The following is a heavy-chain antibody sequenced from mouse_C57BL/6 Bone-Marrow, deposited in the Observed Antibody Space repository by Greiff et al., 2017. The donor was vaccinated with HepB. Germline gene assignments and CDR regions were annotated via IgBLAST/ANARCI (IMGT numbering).Heavy chain of an antibody. CDR2: IYPGSGST. CDR1: GYTFTSYW. CDR3: AGSYYGIPWFAY. J-gene: IGHJ3*01. D-gene: IGHD1-1*01. Sequence: QVQLQQPGAELVKPGASVKMSCKASGYTFTSYWITWVKQRPGQGLEWIGDIYPGSGSTNYNEKFKSKATLTVDTSSSIAYMQLSSLTSEDSAVYYCAGSYYGIPWFAYWGQGTLVTVSA. V-gene: IGHV1-55*01.